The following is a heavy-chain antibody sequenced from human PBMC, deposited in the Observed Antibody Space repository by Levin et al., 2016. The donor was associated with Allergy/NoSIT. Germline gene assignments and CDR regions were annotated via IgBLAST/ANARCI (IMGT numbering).Heavy chain of an antibody. CDR3: ARDGSPLLWFGDPPYYFDY. V-gene: IGHV1-2*04. Sequence: WVRQAPGQGLEWMGWINPNSGGTNYAQKFQGWVTMTRDTSISTAYMELSRLRSDDTAVYYCARDGSPLLWFGDPPYYFDYWGQGTLVTVSS. CDR2: INPNSGGT. J-gene: IGHJ4*02. D-gene: IGHD3-10*01.